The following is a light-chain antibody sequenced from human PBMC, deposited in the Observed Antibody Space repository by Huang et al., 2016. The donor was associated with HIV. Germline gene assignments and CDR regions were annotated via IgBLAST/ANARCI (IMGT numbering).Light chain of an antibody. Sequence: AIQMTQSPAFLSASVGDRVTITCRASPGIRNDLAWYQQRRAKAPKLLVSATSHLQSGVPSRFSGIGSGTHFTLTISSLQPEDFATYYCLQTYTYPWTFGRGTKVEI. J-gene: IGKJ1*01. CDR1: PGIRND. CDR3: LQTYTYPWT. V-gene: IGKV1-6*01. CDR2: ATS.